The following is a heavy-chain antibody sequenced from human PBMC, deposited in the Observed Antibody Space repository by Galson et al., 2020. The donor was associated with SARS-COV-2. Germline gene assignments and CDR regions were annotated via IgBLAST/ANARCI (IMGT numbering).Heavy chain of an antibody. V-gene: IGHV3-33*01. J-gene: IGHJ4*02. Sequence: GESLKISCTASGFTFSNYGMHWVRQAPGKGLEWVAIIWYDGSHKYYADSVKGRFTTSRDNSKNTLYLQMNNLRADDTAVYYCARDGQLSSGWAFDYWGQGTLVTVSS. CDR1: GFTFSNYG. D-gene: IGHD6-19*01. CDR2: IWYDGSHK. CDR3: ARDGQLSSGWAFDY.